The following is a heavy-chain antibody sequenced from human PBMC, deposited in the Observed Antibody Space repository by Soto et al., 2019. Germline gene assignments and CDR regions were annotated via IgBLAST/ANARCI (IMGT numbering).Heavy chain of an antibody. V-gene: IGHV1-18*01. CDR3: ARDPALNVNTGQKFDY. CDR2: ISAYNGNT. J-gene: IGHJ4*02. CDR1: GYTFTSYG. D-gene: IGHD5-18*01. Sequence: QVQLVQSGAEVKKPGASVKVSCKVSGYTFTSYGISWVRQAPGQGLEWMGWISAYNGNTNYAQRLQGRVTLTTDTSTSTAYMELRSLRSDDTAVYFCARDPALNVNTGQKFDYWGQGTLVTVSS.